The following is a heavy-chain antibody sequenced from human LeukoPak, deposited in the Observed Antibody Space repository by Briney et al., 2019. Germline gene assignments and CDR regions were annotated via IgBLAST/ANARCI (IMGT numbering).Heavy chain of an antibody. J-gene: IGHJ4*02. CDR2: INQSGST. CDR3: ARGFDSSGYYDY. Sequence: PSETLSLTCAVYGGSFSGYYWSWIRQPPGKGLEWIGEINQSGSTNYSPSLKSRVTISVDTSKNQFSLKLSSVTAADTAVYYCARGFDSSGYYDYWGRGNLVTVSS. CDR1: GGSFSGYY. D-gene: IGHD3-22*01. V-gene: IGHV4-34*01.